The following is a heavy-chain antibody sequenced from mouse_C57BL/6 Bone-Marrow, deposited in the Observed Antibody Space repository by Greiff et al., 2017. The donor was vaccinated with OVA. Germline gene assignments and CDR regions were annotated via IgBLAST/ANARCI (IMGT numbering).Heavy chain of an antibody. V-gene: IGHV1-81*01. CDR1: GYTFTSYG. J-gene: IGHJ2*01. CDR3: ARGGVITTVKGPYYFDY. CDR2: IYPRSGNT. Sequence: QVQLKQSGAELVRPGTSVKMSCKASGYTFTSYGISWVKQRTGQGLEWIGEIYPRSGNTYYNEKFKGKATLTADKSSSTAYMELRSLTSEDSAVYFCARGGVITTVKGPYYFDYWGQGTTLTVSS. D-gene: IGHD1-1*01.